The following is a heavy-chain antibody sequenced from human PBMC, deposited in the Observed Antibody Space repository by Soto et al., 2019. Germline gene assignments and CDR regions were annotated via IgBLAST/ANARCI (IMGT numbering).Heavy chain of an antibody. Sequence: PGGSLRLSCAASGFTFSSYSMNWVRQAPGKGQEWVSYISSSSSTIYYADSVKGRFTISRDNAKNSLYLQMNCLRAEDTAVYYCARGRSGYVRNWFDPWGQGTLVTVSS. V-gene: IGHV3-48*01. CDR3: ARGRSGYVRNWFDP. CDR2: ISSSSSTI. J-gene: IGHJ5*02. D-gene: IGHD5-12*01. CDR1: GFTFSSYS.